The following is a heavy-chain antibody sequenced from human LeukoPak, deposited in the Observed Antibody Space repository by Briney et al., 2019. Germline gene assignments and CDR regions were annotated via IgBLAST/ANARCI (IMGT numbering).Heavy chain of an antibody. CDR2: ITESGGTT. D-gene: IGHD6-13*01. CDR1: GFTFSSYA. CDR3: GKTIAAGGTDY. J-gene: IGHJ4*02. V-gene: IGHV3-23*01. Sequence: GGSLRLSCAASGFTFSSYAMSWVRQAPGKGLEWVSVITESGGTTYYADSVKGRFTISRDNSQNTLYLQMISLRAEDTAVYYCGKTIAAGGTDYWGQGTLVTVSS.